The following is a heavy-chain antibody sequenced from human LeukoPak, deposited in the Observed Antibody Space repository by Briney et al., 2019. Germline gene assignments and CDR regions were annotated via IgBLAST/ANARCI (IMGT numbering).Heavy chain of an antibody. Sequence: SETLSLTCTVSGGSISSYYWSWIRQPPGKGLEWIGYIYYSGSTNYNPSLKSRVTISVDTSKNQFSLKLSSVTAADTAVYYCARDYGGKPRVFAFDIWGQGTMVTVSS. V-gene: IGHV4-59*01. J-gene: IGHJ3*02. D-gene: IGHD4-23*01. CDR2: IYYSGST. CDR1: GGSISSYY. CDR3: ARDYGGKPRVFAFDI.